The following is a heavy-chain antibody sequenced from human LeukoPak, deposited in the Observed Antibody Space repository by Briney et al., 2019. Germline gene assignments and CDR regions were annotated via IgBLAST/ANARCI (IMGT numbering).Heavy chain of an antibody. V-gene: IGHV4-39*01. CDR1: GASISTSTYY. CDR3: ARQVSDYYYHYMDV. Sequence: SETLSLTCTVSGASISTSTYYWGWVRQPPGRGREGIGNIYYSGTTYYNPSLKSRVTIFEDTSRTRFSLMLSSVTAADTAIYFCARQVSDYYYHYMDVWGEGTTVIVSS. CDR2: IYYSGTT. J-gene: IGHJ6*03.